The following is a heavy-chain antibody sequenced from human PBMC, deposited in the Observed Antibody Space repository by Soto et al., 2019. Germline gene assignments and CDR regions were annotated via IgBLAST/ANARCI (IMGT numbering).Heavy chain of an antibody. J-gene: IGHJ4*02. CDR2: ISGSGSSI. Sequence: GGSLRLSCAASGFTFSSYVMSWVRQAPGKGLEWVSGISGSGSSIYYADSVKGRFTISRDNSKNTLYLQMNSLRAEDTAVYYCAGGGSGSYYNYFDYWGQGTLVTVSS. CDR1: GFTFSSYV. V-gene: IGHV3-23*01. D-gene: IGHD3-10*01. CDR3: AGGGSGSYYNYFDY.